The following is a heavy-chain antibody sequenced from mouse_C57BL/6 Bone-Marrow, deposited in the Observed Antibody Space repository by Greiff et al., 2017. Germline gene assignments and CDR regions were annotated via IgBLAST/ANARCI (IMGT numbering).Heavy chain of an antibody. CDR2: IDPENGDT. CDR3: TTYYSNYWYFDV. Sequence: VQLQQSGAELVRPGASVKLSCTASGFNIKDAYMHWVKQRPEQGLEWIGWIDPENGDTEYASKFQGKATITADTSSNTAYLQLSSLTSEDTAVYYCTTYYSNYWYFDVWGTGTTVTVSS. V-gene: IGHV14-4*01. D-gene: IGHD2-5*01. CDR1: GFNIKDAY. J-gene: IGHJ1*03.